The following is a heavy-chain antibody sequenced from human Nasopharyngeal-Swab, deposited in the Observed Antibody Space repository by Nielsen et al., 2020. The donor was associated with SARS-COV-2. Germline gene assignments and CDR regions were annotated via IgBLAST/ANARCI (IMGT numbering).Heavy chain of an antibody. D-gene: IGHD3-10*01. J-gene: IGHJ4*02. V-gene: IGHV4-34*01. CDR3: ARGRTMVRGPVDY. Sequence: RQAPGKGLEWIGEINHSGSTNYNPSLKGRVTISVDTSKNQFSLKLSSVTAADTAVYYCARGRTMVRGPVDYWGQGTLVTVSS. CDR2: INHSGST.